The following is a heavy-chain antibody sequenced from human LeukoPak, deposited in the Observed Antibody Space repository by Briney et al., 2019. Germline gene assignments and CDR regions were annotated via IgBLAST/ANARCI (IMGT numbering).Heavy chain of an antibody. CDR2: VDPEDGET. Sequence: GASVKVSCKASGYTFTDYYMHWVQQAPGKGLEWMGRVDPEDGETIYAEKFQGRVTITADTSTDTAYMELSSLRSEDTAVYYCATVRQQPLVLNYWGQGTLVTVSS. V-gene: IGHV1-69-2*01. J-gene: IGHJ4*02. CDR1: GYTFTDYY. CDR3: ATVRQQPLVLNY. D-gene: IGHD6-13*01.